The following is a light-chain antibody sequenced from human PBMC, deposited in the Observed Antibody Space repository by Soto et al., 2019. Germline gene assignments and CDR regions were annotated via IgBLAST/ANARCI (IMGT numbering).Light chain of an antibody. Sequence: EVVLTQSPGTLSLSPGERATLSCRASQSVGSSYLAWYQQKPGQAPRLLIYGASSRATGIPDRFSGSGSGTDFTLTISRLEPEDFGVYYCQQHGISPWMFGQGTKVEIK. J-gene: IGKJ1*01. CDR2: GAS. CDR1: QSVGSSY. V-gene: IGKV3-20*01. CDR3: QQHGISPWM.